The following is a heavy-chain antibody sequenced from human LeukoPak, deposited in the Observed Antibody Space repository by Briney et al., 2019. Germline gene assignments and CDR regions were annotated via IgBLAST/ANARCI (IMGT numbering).Heavy chain of an antibody. V-gene: IGHV4-39*07. CDR1: GGSIRSSSCY. Sequence: SETLSLTCTVSGGSIRSSSCYWGWIRQPPGKGLEWIGSIYYSGSTYYNPSLKSRVTISVDTSKNQFSLKLSSMTAADTAVYYCAGVTGSYYFYYYMDVWGKGTTVTVSS. CDR3: AGVTGSYYFYYYMDV. CDR2: IYYSGST. J-gene: IGHJ6*03. D-gene: IGHD3-10*01.